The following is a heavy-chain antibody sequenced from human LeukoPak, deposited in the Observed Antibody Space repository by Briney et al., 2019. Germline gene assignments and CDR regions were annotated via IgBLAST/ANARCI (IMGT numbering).Heavy chain of an antibody. Sequence: SETLSLTCTVSGGSISSSSYYWGWIRQPPGKGLEWIGSIYYRGSTYYNPSLKSRVTMSVDTSKNQFSLKLSSVTAADTAVYYCARDIAAALYSWFDPWGQGTLVTVSS. J-gene: IGHJ5*02. D-gene: IGHD6-13*01. CDR2: IYYRGST. CDR3: ARDIAAALYSWFDP. V-gene: IGHV4-39*07. CDR1: GGSISSSSYY.